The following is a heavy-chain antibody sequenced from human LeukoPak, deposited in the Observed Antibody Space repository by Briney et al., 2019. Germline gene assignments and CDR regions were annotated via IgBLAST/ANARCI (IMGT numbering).Heavy chain of an antibody. Sequence: SGTLSLTCAVSGGSTSSSNWWSRVRQPPGKGLEWIGEIYHSGSTNYNPSLKSRVTISVDKSKNQFSLKLSSVTAADTAVYYCASITPTYYYDSSGYRGGDFDIWGQGTMVTVSS. CDR1: GGSTSSSNW. D-gene: IGHD3-22*01. V-gene: IGHV4-4*02. CDR3: ASITPTYYYDSSGYRGGDFDI. J-gene: IGHJ3*02. CDR2: IYHSGST.